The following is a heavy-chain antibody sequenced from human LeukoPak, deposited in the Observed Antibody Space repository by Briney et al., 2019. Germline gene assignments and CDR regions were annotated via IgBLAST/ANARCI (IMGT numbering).Heavy chain of an antibody. D-gene: IGHD3-10*01. J-gene: IGHJ3*01. CDR3: ARDGLRGVMSDAFDV. V-gene: IGHV4-31*03. CDR1: GGSISSGGHY. CDR2: IHYSGNT. Sequence: SETLSLTCTVSGGSISSGGHYWNWIRQHPGKGLEWIGYIHYSGNTYSNPSLKNRLTISVDTSKNQFSLRLSSVTAADTAVYYCARDGLRGVMSDAFDVWGQGTMVTVSS.